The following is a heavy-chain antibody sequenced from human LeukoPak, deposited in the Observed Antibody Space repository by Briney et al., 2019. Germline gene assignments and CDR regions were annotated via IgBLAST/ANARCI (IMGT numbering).Heavy chain of an antibody. CDR1: GITLSDFW. V-gene: IGHV3-53*01. J-gene: IGHJ3*01. CDR2: LYSGGNT. CDR3: ARRYCSTCPTGHSFDL. D-gene: IGHD2-2*01. Sequence: GGSLRLSCAASGITLSDFWFSWVRQAPGKGLEWVSVLYSGGNTHYADSVNGRFTISRDNSKNTLYLQMNSLRAEDTAVYYCARRYCSTCPTGHSFDLWGQGTMVTVSS.